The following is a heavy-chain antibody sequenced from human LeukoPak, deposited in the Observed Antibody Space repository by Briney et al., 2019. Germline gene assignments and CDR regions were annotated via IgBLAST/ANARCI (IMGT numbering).Heavy chain of an antibody. CDR2: IYYSGST. D-gene: IGHD2-15*01. J-gene: IGHJ4*02. CDR1: GCSISSGGYY. CDR3: ARRDQVAGYFDY. V-gene: IGHV4-31*03. Sequence: SETPSLTCTVSGCSISSGGYYWSWIRQYPGKGLEWIGYIYYSGSTYYNASLKSRVTISLDTSKNQFSVKLSSVTAADAAVYYCARRDQVAGYFDYWGPGTLVTVSS.